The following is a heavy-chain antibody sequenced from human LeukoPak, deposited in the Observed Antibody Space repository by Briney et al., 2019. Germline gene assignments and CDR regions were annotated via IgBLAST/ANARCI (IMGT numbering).Heavy chain of an antibody. J-gene: IGHJ4*02. V-gene: IGHV3-30*02. CDR2: IRYDGGNT. D-gene: IGHD4/OR15-4a*01. CDR1: GFIFSNYA. CDR3: ARRAGAYSHPYDY. Sequence: GGSLRLSCAASGFIFSNYAMQWVRQAPGMGLEWVAFIRYDGGNTYYADPVKGRFTISRDNAKNTLYLQMNSLRAEDTAVYYCARRAGAYSHPYDYWGQGTLVTVSS.